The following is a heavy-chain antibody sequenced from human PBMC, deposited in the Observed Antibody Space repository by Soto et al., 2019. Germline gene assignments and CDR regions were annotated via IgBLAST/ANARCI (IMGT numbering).Heavy chain of an antibody. J-gene: IGHJ3*01. CDR1: GFSSSNYG. Sequence: QVQLVESGGGVVQPGTSLRLSCAASGFSSSNYGMHWVRQAPGEGLEWVAVISHDGNTKNHADSVKGRFTISSDNSKNAENLQMNFLRADDTGVYCCAFSGSCRGCDAFALLGRGTRVTVSS. D-gene: IGHD2-15*01. V-gene: IGHV3-30*03. CDR3: AFSGSCRGCDAFAL. CDR2: ISHDGNTK.